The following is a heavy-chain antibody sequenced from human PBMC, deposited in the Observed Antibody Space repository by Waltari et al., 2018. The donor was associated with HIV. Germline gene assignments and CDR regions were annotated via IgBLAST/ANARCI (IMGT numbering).Heavy chain of an antibody. CDR3: ASPSIRAGMDV. D-gene: IGHD2-2*02. Sequence: EVQLVESGGGLVQPGGSLSLSCAASEFTFGNFWRSWVRQAPGKGLEWLANIKQDGSEKYYVDSVKGRFTISRDNAKNSLYLQMNSLRAEDTAVYYCASPSIRAGMDVWGQGTTVTVSS. V-gene: IGHV3-7*01. CDR1: EFTFGNFW. J-gene: IGHJ6*02. CDR2: IKQDGSEK.